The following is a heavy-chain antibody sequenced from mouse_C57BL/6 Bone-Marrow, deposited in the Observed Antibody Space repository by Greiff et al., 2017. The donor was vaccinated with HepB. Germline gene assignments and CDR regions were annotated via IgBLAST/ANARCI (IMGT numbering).Heavy chain of an antibody. J-gene: IGHJ4*01. CDR3: ARSYYSNPYYAMDY. V-gene: IGHV1-49*01. CDR2: FTMYSDAT. Sequence: LQQSGAELVRPGSSVKLSCKDSYFAFMASAMHWVKQRPGHGLEWRGSFTMYSDATEYSENFKGKAPLTANTSSSTAYMELSSLTSADSAVYYCARSYYSNPYYAMDYWGQGTSVTVAS. CDR1: YFAFMASA. D-gene: IGHD2-5*01.